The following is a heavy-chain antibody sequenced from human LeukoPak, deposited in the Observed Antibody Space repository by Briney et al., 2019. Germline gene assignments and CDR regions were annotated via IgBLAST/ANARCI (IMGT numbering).Heavy chain of an antibody. D-gene: IGHD2-2*01. CDR3: AEEFSSHFDY. V-gene: IGHV3-30*18. Sequence: GGSLRLPCAASGFTLSSYDMHWVRQAPGRGLEWVAVISYDGGNEYYADPVKGRFTISRDNSKNTLYLQMNSLRAEDTAVYYCAEEFSSHFDYWGQGTLVTVSS. CDR1: GFTLSSYD. J-gene: IGHJ4*02. CDR2: ISYDGGNE.